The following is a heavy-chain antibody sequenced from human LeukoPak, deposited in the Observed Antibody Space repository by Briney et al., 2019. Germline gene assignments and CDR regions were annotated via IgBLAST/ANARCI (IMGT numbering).Heavy chain of an antibody. CDR2: ISSSSSYI. CDR3: ARDSVVYGDHEAFDI. V-gene: IGHV3-21*01. D-gene: IGHD4-17*01. CDR1: GFTFSSYS. Sequence: PGGSLRLSCAASGFTFSSYSMYWVRQAPGKGLEWVSSISSSSSYIYYADSVKGRFTISRDNAKNSLYLQMNSLRAEDTAVYYCARDSVVYGDHEAFDIWGQGTMVTVSS. J-gene: IGHJ3*02.